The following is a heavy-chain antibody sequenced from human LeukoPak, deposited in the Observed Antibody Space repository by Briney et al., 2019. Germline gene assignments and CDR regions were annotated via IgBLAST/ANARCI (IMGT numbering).Heavy chain of an antibody. V-gene: IGHV3-74*01. Sequence: GGSLRLSCAASGFTFSNYWMHWVRQSPGKGLVWVSRINTDGTGTSYADSVKGRFTISRDGAKNTLYLQMSGLRAEDTAVYYCARVKSGSYYPIDYWGQGTLVTVSS. D-gene: IGHD1-26*01. J-gene: IGHJ4*02. CDR2: INTDGTGT. CDR1: GFTFSNYW. CDR3: ARVKSGSYYPIDY.